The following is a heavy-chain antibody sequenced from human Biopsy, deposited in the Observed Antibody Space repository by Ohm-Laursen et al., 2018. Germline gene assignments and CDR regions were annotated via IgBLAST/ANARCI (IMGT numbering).Heavy chain of an antibody. D-gene: IGHD3-22*01. V-gene: IGHV3-33*06. J-gene: IGHJ4*02. CDR2: IWHDGRNK. CDR3: AKEPFDSSGYYSDY. CDR1: GFNFGNYG. Sequence: SLRLSCAASGFNFGNYGMHWVRQAPGKGLEWVAVIWHDGRNKQYADSVKGRVTISRDNSKNTLYLQMNSLRADDTAVYYCAKEPFDSSGYYSDYWGQGTLVTVSS.